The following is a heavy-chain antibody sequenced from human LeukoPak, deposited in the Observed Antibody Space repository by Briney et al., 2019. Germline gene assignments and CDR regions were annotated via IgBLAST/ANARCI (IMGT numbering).Heavy chain of an antibody. D-gene: IGHD3-3*01. Sequence: PSETLSLTCTVSGGSISSSSYYWGWIRQPPGKGLEWIGSIYYSGSTYYNPSLKRRVTISVDTSKNHFSLKLSSVTDADTAVYYCARAKKTYYDFWSGYYRPSYFFDYWGQGTLVTVSS. V-gene: IGHV4-39*02. CDR3: ARAKKTYYDFWSGYYRPSYFFDY. CDR2: IYYSGST. J-gene: IGHJ4*02. CDR1: GGSISSSSYY.